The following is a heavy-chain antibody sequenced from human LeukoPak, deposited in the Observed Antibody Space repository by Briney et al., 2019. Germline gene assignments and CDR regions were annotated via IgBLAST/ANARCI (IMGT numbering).Heavy chain of an antibody. CDR3: ARRVPAAIDYFDY. V-gene: IGHV5-51*01. CDR1: GYIFTSYW. CDR2: IYPGDSDT. Sequence: GESPKISCKGSGYIFTSYWIGWVRQMPGKGLEWMGIIYPGDSDTRYSPSFQGQVTISADKSISTAYLQWRSLKASDTAIYYCARRVPAAIDYFDYWGQGTLVTVSS. J-gene: IGHJ4*02. D-gene: IGHD2-2*01.